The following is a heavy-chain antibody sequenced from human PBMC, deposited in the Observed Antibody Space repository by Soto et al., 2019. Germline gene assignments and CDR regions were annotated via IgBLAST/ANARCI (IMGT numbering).Heavy chain of an antibody. Sequence: QGQLVQYGAEVKKPGSSVKGACKASGGTFSRYSITWVRHAPVHGLEWIGRIIPIFGIASYAQKFQGRVTMTADESTSTAYMELSSLRSDDTAVYYCVREDRDRETGLVPAAIDGMDVWGQGTTVTVSS. V-gene: IGHV1-69*08. J-gene: IGHJ6*02. CDR3: VREDRDRETGLVPAAIDGMDV. CDR1: GGTFSRYS. CDR2: IIPIFGIA. D-gene: IGHD2-2*01.